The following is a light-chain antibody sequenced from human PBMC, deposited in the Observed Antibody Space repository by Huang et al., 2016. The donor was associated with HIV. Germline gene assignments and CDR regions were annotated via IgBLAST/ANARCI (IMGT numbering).Light chain of an antibody. J-gene: IGKJ2*01. V-gene: IGKV1-39*01. Sequence: DIQMTQSPSSLSASVGDRVIITCRASQSIRTYLNWYQQKPGKAPNLLIYAASSLHSWVPSRFSGSGSGTDFTLTISRLQREDFATYYCQQSYSTPYTFGQGTKLEIK. CDR1: QSIRTY. CDR3: QQSYSTPYT. CDR2: AAS.